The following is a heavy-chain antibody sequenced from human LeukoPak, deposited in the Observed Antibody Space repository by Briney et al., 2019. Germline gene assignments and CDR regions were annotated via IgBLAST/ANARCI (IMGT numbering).Heavy chain of an antibody. CDR2: ISSSSSYI. CDR1: GFTFSSYS. Sequence: GGSLRLSCAASGFTFSSYSMNWVRQAPGKRLEWVSSISSSSSYIYYADSVKGRFTISRDNAKNSLYLQMNSLRAEDTAVYYCARDPRYNSAFDIWGQGTMATVSS. D-gene: IGHD1-1*01. CDR3: ARDPRYNSAFDI. V-gene: IGHV3-21*01. J-gene: IGHJ3*02.